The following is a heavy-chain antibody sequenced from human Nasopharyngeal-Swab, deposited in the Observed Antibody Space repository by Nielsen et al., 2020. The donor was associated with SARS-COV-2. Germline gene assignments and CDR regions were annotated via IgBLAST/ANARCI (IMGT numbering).Heavy chain of an antibody. CDR1: GYTFTSYG. J-gene: IGHJ3*02. Sequence: ASVKVFCKASGYTFTSYGISWVRQAPGQGLEWMGWISAYNGNTNYAQKLQGRVTMTTDTSTSTAYMELRSLRSDDTAVYYCASPGPHSSGYTTPPNAFDIWGQGTMVTVSS. V-gene: IGHV1-18*01. CDR2: ISAYNGNT. CDR3: ASPGPHSSGYTTPPNAFDI. D-gene: IGHD3-22*01.